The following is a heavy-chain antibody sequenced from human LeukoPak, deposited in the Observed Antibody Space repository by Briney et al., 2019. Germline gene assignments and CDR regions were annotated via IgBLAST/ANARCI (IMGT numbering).Heavy chain of an antibody. CDR3: ARVTGNSGFDY. J-gene: IGHJ4*02. D-gene: IGHD2-15*01. CDR2: INPNSGGT. V-gene: IGHV1-2*02. CDR1: GYTFTGYY. Sequence: GASVKVSCKASGYTFTGYYMHWVRQAPGQGLEWMGWINPNSGGTDYAQRFQGRVTMTRDTSNITVYMELSRLTSDDMAVYYCARVTGNSGFDYWGQGTLVTVSS.